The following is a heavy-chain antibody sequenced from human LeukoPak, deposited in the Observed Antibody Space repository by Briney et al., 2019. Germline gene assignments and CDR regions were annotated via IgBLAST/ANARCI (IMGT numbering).Heavy chain of an antibody. CDR2: IYHSGST. V-gene: IGHV4-4*02. Sequence: SGTLSLTCAVSGGSISSSNWWSWVRQPPGKGLEWIGEIYHSGSTNYNPSLKSRVTISVDTSKNQFSLKLSSVTAADTAVYYCARTDPTYYYDSSGYTPYRYWGQGTLVTVSS. D-gene: IGHD3-22*01. CDR3: ARTDPTYYYDSSGYTPYRY. CDR1: GGSISSSNW. J-gene: IGHJ4*02.